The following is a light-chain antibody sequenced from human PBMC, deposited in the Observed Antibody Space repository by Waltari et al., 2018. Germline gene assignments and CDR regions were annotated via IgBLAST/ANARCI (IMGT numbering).Light chain of an antibody. CDR1: DLGVKY. V-gene: IGLV3-1*01. Sequence: SFELTQPPSLSVSPGQTASISCPGADLGVKYVSWYQQKPGHSPLVISCQNRRRPSGIPDRCSGSKSGNTGTLTISGTQAMDEAEYYCQAWDSDTVLFGGGTKLTVL. CDR3: QAWDSDTVL. J-gene: IGLJ2*01. CDR2: QNR.